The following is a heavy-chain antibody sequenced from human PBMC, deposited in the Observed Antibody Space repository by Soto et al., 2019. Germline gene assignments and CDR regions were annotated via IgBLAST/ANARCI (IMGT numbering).Heavy chain of an antibody. CDR2: IYPGDPDT. J-gene: IGHJ3*01. D-gene: IGHD5-18*01. V-gene: IGHV5-51*01. Sequence: GESLKISCKGSGYSFTSYWIGWVRQMPGKGLEGRGIIYPGDPDTRYSPSFQGQVTISADKSISTAYLQWSSLKASDTAMYYCANGYSYGNDAFDRWGQGTMVTVSS. CDR1: GYSFTSYW. CDR3: ANGYSYGNDAFDR.